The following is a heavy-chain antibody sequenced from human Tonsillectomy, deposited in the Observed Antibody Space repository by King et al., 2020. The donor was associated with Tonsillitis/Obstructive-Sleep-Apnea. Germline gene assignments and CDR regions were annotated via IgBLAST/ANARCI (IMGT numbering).Heavy chain of an antibody. J-gene: IGHJ6*03. CDR2: IYYSGST. CDR3: AGGLTTIGGYYYYYMDV. Sequence: QVQLQESGPGLVKPSETLSLTCTVSGGSISSYYWSWIRQPPGKGLEWIGYIYYSGSTNYNPSLKSRVTISVDTSKNQFSLKLSSVTAADTAVYYCAGGLTTIGGYYYYYMDVWGKGTTVTVSS. CDR1: GGSISSYY. D-gene: IGHD3-16*01. V-gene: IGHV4-59*01.